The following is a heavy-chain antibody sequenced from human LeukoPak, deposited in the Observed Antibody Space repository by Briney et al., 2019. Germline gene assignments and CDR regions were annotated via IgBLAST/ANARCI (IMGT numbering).Heavy chain of an antibody. Sequence: ASVKVSCKASGGSFSNYAISWVRQAPGQGLEWMGGIVPILSTTNYARKFQGRVTMTAGESTSTAYMELSSLRSDDTAVYYCARGPPPYTEGDLFYYYGLDVWDQGTTVTVSS. V-gene: IGHV1-69*01. CDR3: ARGPPPYTEGDLFYYYGLDV. J-gene: IGHJ6*02. CDR2: IVPILSTT. D-gene: IGHD3-16*01. CDR1: GGSFSNYA.